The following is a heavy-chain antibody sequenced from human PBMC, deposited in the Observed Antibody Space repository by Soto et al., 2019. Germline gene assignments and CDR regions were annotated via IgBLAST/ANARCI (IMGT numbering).Heavy chain of an antibody. CDR3: AKVPTFYGDYDYIDY. V-gene: IGHV3-23*01. D-gene: IGHD4-17*01. Sequence: SLRLSCAASGFTFSSYAMSWVRQAPGKGLEWVSAISGSGGSTYYADSVKGRFTISRDNSKNTLYLQMNSLRAEDTAVYYCAKVPTFYGDYDYIDYWGQGTLVTVSS. CDR1: GFTFSSYA. J-gene: IGHJ4*02. CDR2: ISGSGGST.